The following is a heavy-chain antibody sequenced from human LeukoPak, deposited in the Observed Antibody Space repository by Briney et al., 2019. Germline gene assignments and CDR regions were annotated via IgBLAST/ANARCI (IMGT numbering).Heavy chain of an antibody. CDR1: GGSISSGGYS. D-gene: IGHD1-26*01. V-gene: IGHV4-30-2*01. CDR2: IYHSGST. Sequence: SQTLFLTCAVSGGSISSGGYSWSWIRQPPGKGLEWIGYIYHSGSTYYNPSLKSRVTISVDRSKNQFSLKLSSVTAADTAVYYCARGGADAFDIWGQGTMVTVSS. J-gene: IGHJ3*02. CDR3: ARGGADAFDI.